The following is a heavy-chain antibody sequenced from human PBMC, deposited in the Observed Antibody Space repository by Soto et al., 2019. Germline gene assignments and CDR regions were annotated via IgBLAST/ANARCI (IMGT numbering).Heavy chain of an antibody. CDR3: TRDADFWSGFDI. CDR1: GFTFSNAW. D-gene: IGHD3-3*01. J-gene: IGHJ3*02. V-gene: IGHV3-15*01. Sequence: PGGSLRLSCAASGFTFSNAWMSWVRQAPGKGLEWVGRIKSKTDGGTTDYAAPVKGRFTISRDDSKNTLYLQMNSLKTEDTAVYYCTRDADFWSGFDIWGQGTMVTVSS. CDR2: IKSKTDGGTT.